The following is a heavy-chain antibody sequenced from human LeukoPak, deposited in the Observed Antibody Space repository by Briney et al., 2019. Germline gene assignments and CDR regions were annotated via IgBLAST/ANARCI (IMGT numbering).Heavy chain of an antibody. Sequence: GGSLRLFCAASGFTFSTYDMSWVRQAPGKGLEWVSYISSSSRTISYADSVKGRFTISRDNAKNSLYLQMNSLRAEDTAVYYCARLRYYAMDVWGQGTTVTASS. CDR1: GFTFSTYD. V-gene: IGHV3-48*01. J-gene: IGHJ6*02. CDR3: ARLRYYAMDV. CDR2: ISSSSRTI.